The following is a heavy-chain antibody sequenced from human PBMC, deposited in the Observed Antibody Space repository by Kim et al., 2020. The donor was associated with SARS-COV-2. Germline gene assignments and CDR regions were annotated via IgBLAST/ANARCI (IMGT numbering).Heavy chain of an antibody. D-gene: IGHD6-19*01. Sequence: KGRFTSSRDNAKTSLYLQMNSLRAEDTAVYYCARDLSSGWYQDYYYGMDVWGQGTTVTVSS. CDR3: ARDLSSGWYQDYYYGMDV. J-gene: IGHJ6*02. V-gene: IGHV3-11*06.